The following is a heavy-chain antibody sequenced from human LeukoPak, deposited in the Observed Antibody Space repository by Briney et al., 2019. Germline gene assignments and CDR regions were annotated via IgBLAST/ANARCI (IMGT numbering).Heavy chain of an antibody. Sequence: GASVKVSCKASGYTFTSYGISWVRQAPGQGLEWMGWISAYNGNTNYAQKLQGRVTMTTDTSTGTAYMELRSLRSDDTAVYYCAIPYYYDSSGHYNQYYFDYWGQGTLVTVPS. CDR3: AIPYYYDSSGHYNQYYFDY. CDR2: ISAYNGNT. CDR1: GYTFTSYG. V-gene: IGHV1-18*01. D-gene: IGHD3-22*01. J-gene: IGHJ4*02.